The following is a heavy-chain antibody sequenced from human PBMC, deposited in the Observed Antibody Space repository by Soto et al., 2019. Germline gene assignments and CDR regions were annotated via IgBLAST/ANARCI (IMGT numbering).Heavy chain of an antibody. J-gene: IGHJ6*02. CDR1: GFTFSSYS. Sequence: GGSLRLSCAASGFTFSSYSMNWVRQAPGKGLEWVSSISSSSSYIYYADSVKGQVTISVDKSISTASLQWNSLKASDTATYFCARLLPYCTTTTCSLPGIMDFWGQGTTVTVSS. CDR3: ARLLPYCTTTTCSLPGIMDF. CDR2: ISSSSSYI. V-gene: IGHV3-21*04. D-gene: IGHD2-2*01.